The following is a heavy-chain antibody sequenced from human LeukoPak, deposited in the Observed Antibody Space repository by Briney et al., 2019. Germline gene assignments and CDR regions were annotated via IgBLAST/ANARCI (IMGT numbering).Heavy chain of an antibody. J-gene: IGHJ4*02. D-gene: IGHD5-18*01. CDR2: INPSGGST. CDR3: ARDHQYSYGLGQTANDY. CDR1: GYTFTGYY. Sequence: SVKVSCKASGYTFTGYYMNWVLQAPGQGLEWIGIINPSGGSTSYAQKFQGRVTMTRDTSTSTVYMELSSLRSEDTAVYYCARDHQYSYGLGQTANDYWGQGTLVTVSS. V-gene: IGHV1-46*01.